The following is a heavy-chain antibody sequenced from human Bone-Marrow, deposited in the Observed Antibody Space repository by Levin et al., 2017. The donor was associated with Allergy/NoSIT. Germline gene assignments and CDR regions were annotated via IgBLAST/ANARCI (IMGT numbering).Heavy chain of an antibody. CDR1: GGIFNAYA. V-gene: IGHV1-69*13. Sequence: ASVKVSCKASGGIFNAYAFNWVRQAPGQGLEWIGGINPLFGTTNYAQKFQGRVSITADESTSTAHMDLRSLRSDDTAVYYCARDGGEAGLLDHWGQGTLVTVSS. J-gene: IGHJ4*02. CDR2: INPLFGTT. CDR3: ARDGGEAGLLDH. D-gene: IGHD3-16*01.